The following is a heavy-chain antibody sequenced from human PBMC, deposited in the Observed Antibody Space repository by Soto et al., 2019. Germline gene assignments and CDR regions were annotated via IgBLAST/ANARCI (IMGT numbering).Heavy chain of an antibody. CDR1: GYTLTTHY. D-gene: IGHD6-19*01. CDR3: ARGGAVGTTGASFDH. J-gene: IGHJ4*02. Sequence: QVQLMQSGAEVKKPGASVKVSCKASGYTLTTHYAHWVRQAPGQGPEWLGIMNPNFGTTDLAQRFQDRLTMTRDTSTSTLYMELRSLTSEDTAVYYCARGGAVGTTGASFDHWGQGTLVTVSS. V-gene: IGHV1-46*01. CDR2: MNPNFGTT.